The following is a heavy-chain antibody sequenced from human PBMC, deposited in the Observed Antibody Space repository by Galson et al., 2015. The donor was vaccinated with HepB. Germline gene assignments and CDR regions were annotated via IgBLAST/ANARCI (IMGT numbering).Heavy chain of an antibody. CDR1: GYTFTSFD. Sequence: SVKVSCKASGYTFTSFDINWVRQATGQGLEWMGWMNPNSGNTGYAQKFQGRVTMTRNTSISTAYMELSSLRSEDTAVYYCARRGYAPGYAFDIWGQGTMVTVSS. V-gene: IGHV1-8*01. D-gene: IGHD3-10*01. J-gene: IGHJ3*02. CDR3: ARRGYAPGYAFDI. CDR2: MNPNSGNT.